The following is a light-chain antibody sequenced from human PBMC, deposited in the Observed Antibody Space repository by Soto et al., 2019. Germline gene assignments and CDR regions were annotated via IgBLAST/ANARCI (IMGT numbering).Light chain of an antibody. Sequence: QAVVTQEPSFSVSPGGTVTLNCGLSSGSVSISYYPSWYQQTPGQAPRTLIYSTNTRSSGVPDRFSGSILGNKAALTITGAQSDDESDYYCVLYMGSGTVVFGGGTKLTVL. V-gene: IGLV8-61*01. J-gene: IGLJ3*02. CDR1: SGSVSISYY. CDR2: STN. CDR3: VLYMGSGTVV.